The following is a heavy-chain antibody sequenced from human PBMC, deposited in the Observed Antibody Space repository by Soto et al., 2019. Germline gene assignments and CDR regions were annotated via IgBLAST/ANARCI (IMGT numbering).Heavy chain of an antibody. D-gene: IGHD6-13*01. CDR3: AISQIAAAGTSVYYFDY. J-gene: IGHJ4*02. V-gene: IGHV5-51*01. CDR2: IYPGDSDT. CDR1: GYSFAGYW. Sequence: GESLKISCKGSGYSFAGYWITWVRQKPGKGLEWMGIIYPGDSDTRYSPSFQGQVTISADKSISTAYLQWSSLKASDTAMYYCAISQIAAAGTSVYYFDYWGQGTLVTVSS.